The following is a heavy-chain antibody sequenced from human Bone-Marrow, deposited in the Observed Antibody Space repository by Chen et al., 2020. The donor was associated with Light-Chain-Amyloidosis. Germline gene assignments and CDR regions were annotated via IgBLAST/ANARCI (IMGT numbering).Heavy chain of an antibody. J-gene: IGHJ4*02. CDR1: GHHFPNYW. V-gene: IGHV5-51*01. Sequence: EGQLEHSGPEVQKPRESLKISGKDSGHHFPNYWIGWVRQMPVKGLEWMGVIYPDYSDARYSPSFEGQVTISADKSITTAYLQWRSLKASDTAMYYCARRRDGYNFDYWGQGTLVTVSS. CDR3: ARRRDGYNFDY. CDR2: IYPDYSDA. D-gene: IGHD5-12*01.